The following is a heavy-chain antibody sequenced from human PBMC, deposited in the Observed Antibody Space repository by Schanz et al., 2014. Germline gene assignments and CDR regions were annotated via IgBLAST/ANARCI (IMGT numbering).Heavy chain of an antibody. CDR2: ISNDGSIK. V-gene: IGHV3-30-3*01. Sequence: VQLVESGGGLVKPGGSLRLSCEASGFTFSSYATHWVRQAPGKGLEWVALISNDGSIKYYADSVEGRFTISRDNSRNTLYLQMNSLRTEDTAVYYCASPSGYSDYGTYFDFWGQGTLVTVSS. J-gene: IGHJ4*02. CDR1: GFTFSSYA. D-gene: IGHD5-12*01. CDR3: ASPSGYSDYGTYFDF.